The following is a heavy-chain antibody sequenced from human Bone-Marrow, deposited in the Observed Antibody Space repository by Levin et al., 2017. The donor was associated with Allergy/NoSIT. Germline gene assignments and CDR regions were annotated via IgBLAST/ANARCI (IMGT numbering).Heavy chain of an antibody. J-gene: IGHJ4*02. V-gene: IGHV1-8*01. CDR1: GYTFTNHD. Sequence: GSVKVSCKASGYTFTNHDINWVRQATGQGLEWVGSMNPTSGNAYYSQKLQGSVTLTRAISISTVYMDLRGLRSEDTAVYFCTRGDYWGQGTLITVSS. CDR3: TRGDY. CDR2: MNPTSGNA.